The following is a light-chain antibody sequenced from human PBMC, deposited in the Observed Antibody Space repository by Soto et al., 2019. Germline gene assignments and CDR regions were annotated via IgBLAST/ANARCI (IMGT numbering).Light chain of an antibody. J-gene: IGKJ4*01. CDR2: GAS. CDR1: QSVSDSY. V-gene: IGKV3-20*01. CDR3: QQYGTSPLT. Sequence: EIVLTQSPGTLSLSPGERATLYCRASQSVSDSYLAWYQQKPGQAPRLLIYGASSRATGIPDRFSGSGSGTDFTLTISRLEPGDFAVYYCQQYGTSPLTFGGGTKVESK.